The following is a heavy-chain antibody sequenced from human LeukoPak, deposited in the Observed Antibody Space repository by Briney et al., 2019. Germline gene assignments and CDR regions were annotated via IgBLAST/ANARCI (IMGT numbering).Heavy chain of an antibody. CDR1: GYSFTNYW. CDR3: ARPNITSYYDSRGYDAFDV. V-gene: IGHV5-51*01. Sequence: GESLKISCKGFGYSFTNYWIAWVRQMPGKGLEWMGIIYPVDSDTRYSPSFEGPVTISADKSINTAYLQWSSLKASDTAMYYCARPNITSYYDSRGYDAFDVWGQGTMVTVYS. CDR2: IYPVDSDT. J-gene: IGHJ3*01. D-gene: IGHD3-22*01.